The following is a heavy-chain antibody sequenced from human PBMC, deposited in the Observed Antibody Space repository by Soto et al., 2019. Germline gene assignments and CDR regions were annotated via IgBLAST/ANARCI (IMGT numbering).Heavy chain of an antibody. CDR3: AKDWMGLGYFFEY. CDR2: ISNSGGIT. J-gene: IGHJ4*02. D-gene: IGHD5-18*01. Sequence: EVQLLESGGDLVQPGGPLRLSCVASGFSFGNYAMNWVRQDPGKGLQWVASISNSGGITYYADSVKGRFTISRDNSENTLSLQLNSLRVEDTAIYYCAKDWMGLGYFFEYWGQGTLVTVSA. V-gene: IGHV3-23*01. CDR1: GFSFGNYA.